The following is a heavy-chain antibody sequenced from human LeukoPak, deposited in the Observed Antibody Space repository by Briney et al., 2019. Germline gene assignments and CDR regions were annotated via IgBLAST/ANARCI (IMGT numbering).Heavy chain of an antibody. CDR1: GFTVSTTY. CDR2: LYSGSDT. D-gene: IGHD4-17*01. V-gene: IGHV3-53*01. CDR3: ARGSFGDYDY. J-gene: IGHJ4*02. Sequence: GGSLRLSCAASGFTVSTTYMNWVRQAPGKGLEWVSILYSGSDTYYADSAKGRFTISRDNSKNTLSLQMDSLRAEDTAVYYCARGSFGDYDYWGQGTLVTVSS.